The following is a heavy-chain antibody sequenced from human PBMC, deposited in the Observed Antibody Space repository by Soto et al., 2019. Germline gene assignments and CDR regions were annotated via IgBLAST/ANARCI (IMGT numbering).Heavy chain of an antibody. Sequence: PSETLSLTCTVSGGSISSDDYYWSWIRQPPGKGLEWIGYIYYSGSTYYNPSLKSRVTISVDTSKNQFSLKLSSVTAADTAVYYCARVFGEYDYVWGSYRQDAFDIWGQGTMVTASS. CDR3: ARVFGEYDYVWGSYRQDAFDI. V-gene: IGHV4-30-4*01. CDR1: GGSISSDDYY. J-gene: IGHJ3*02. CDR2: IYYSGST. D-gene: IGHD3-16*02.